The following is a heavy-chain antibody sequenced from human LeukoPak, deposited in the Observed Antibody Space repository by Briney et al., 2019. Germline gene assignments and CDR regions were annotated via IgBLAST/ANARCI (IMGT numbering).Heavy chain of an antibody. Sequence: SVKVSCKASGGAFSSYAISWVRQAPGQGLEWMGGIIPIFGTANYAQKFQGRVTMTRNTSISTAYMELSSLRSEDTAVYYCARVRIAAAGYDAFDIWGQGTMVTVSS. J-gene: IGHJ3*02. CDR2: IIPIFGTA. CDR3: ARVRIAAAGYDAFDI. D-gene: IGHD6-13*01. CDR1: GGAFSSYA. V-gene: IGHV1-69*05.